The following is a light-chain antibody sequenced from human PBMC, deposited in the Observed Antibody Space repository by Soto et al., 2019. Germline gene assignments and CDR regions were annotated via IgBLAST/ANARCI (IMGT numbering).Light chain of an antibody. CDR3: KQYNNWPRAT. J-gene: IGKJ4*01. CDR1: QSLTTNF. CDR2: GPS. Sequence: EIVLTQSPAILSLSPGERATLSCRASQSLTTNFLAWYQQKPGQAPRLLIYGPSSRAPGCPGRFSGDGAGTDFTLTINGLEPEDFAVHYCKQYNNWPRATFGGGTKVDIK. V-gene: IGKV3D-7*01.